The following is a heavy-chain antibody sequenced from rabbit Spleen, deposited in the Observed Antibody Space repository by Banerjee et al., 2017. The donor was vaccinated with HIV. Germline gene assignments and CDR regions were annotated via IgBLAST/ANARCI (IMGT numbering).Heavy chain of an antibody. J-gene: IGHJ4*01. D-gene: IGHD4-2*01. CDR2: IYGGSSGST. V-gene: IGHV1S45*01. CDR3: VRDEIAGRVLAFDL. Sequence: QEQLEESGGDLVKPEGSLTLTCTASGFSFSSSYWICWVRQAPGKGLEWIACIYGGSSGSTYYASWAKGRFTISKTSSTTVTLQMTSLTAADTATYFCVRDEIAGRVLAFDLWGPGTLVTVS. CDR1: GFSFSSSYW.